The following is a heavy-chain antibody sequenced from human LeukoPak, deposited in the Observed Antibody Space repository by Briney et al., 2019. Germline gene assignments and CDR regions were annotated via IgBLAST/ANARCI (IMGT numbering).Heavy chain of an antibody. CDR2: INPNSGGT. CDR3: ARADCSSTSCLNAFDI. D-gene: IGHD2-2*01. Sequence: ASVKVSCKASGYTFTGYYMHWVRQAPGQGLEWMGRINPNSGGTNCAQKFQGRVTMTRDTSISTAYMELSRLRSDDTAVYYCARADCSSTSCLNAFDIWGQGTMVTVSS. CDR1: GYTFTGYY. J-gene: IGHJ3*02. V-gene: IGHV1-2*06.